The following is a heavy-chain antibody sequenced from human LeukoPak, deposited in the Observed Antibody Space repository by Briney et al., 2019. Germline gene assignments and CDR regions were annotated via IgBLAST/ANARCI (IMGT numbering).Heavy chain of an antibody. D-gene: IGHD3-10*01. Sequence: GGSLRLSCAASGLTFSNYWMTWVRQAPGKGLEWVANIKQDGSEKYYVDSVKGRFTISRDNAKNSLYLQMNSLRGEDTAVYYCARVRMTGRGITMVRGVARKGYNWFDPWGQGTLVTVSS. CDR1: GLTFSNYW. V-gene: IGHV3-7*01. CDR2: IKQDGSEK. J-gene: IGHJ5*02. CDR3: ARVRMTGRGITMVRGVARKGYNWFDP.